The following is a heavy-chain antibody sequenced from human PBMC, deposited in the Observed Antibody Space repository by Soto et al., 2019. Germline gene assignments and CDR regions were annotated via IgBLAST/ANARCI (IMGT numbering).Heavy chain of an antibody. J-gene: IGHJ5*02. CDR2: INAGDGNT. D-gene: IGHD6-25*01. Sequence: QGHLVQSGADVKKPGASVHVSCKASRYTFTHYVIHCVRLAPGEMLEWMGWINAGDGNTRYSQKSQDRVTITKETYSSSVYMELNSLTSAATAVHHCTRGGPAARLDFDNWGQGTLFTASS. V-gene: IGHV1-3*01. CDR3: TRGGPAARLDFDN. CDR1: RYTFTHYV.